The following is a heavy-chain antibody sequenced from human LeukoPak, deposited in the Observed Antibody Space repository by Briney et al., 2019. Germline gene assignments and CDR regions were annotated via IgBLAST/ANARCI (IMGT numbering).Heavy chain of an antibody. D-gene: IGHD2-2*01. V-gene: IGHV4-34*01. Sequence: SETLSLTCAVYGGSFSGYYWSWIRQPPGKGLEWIGEINHSGSTNYNPSLKSRVTISVDTSKNQFSLKLSSVTAADTAVYYCARVGVVPAAMGGWFDPWGQGTLVTVSS. J-gene: IGHJ5*02. CDR1: GGSFSGYY. CDR2: INHSGST. CDR3: ARVGVVPAAMGGWFDP.